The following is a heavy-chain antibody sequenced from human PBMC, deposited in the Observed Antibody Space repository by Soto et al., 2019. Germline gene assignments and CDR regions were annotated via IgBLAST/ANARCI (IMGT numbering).Heavy chain of an antibody. CDR2: INQDGSVK. CDR1: GFTFSNYW. V-gene: IGHV3-7*01. D-gene: IGHD3-10*01. Sequence: VGSLRLSCAASGFTFSNYWMTWVRQAPGKGLEWVANINQDGSVKTYLDSMKGRLTISRDNAQDSLYLQMDSLRAEDTAVYYCARDPGFGALDYWGQGTLVTVSS. J-gene: IGHJ4*02. CDR3: ARDPGFGALDY.